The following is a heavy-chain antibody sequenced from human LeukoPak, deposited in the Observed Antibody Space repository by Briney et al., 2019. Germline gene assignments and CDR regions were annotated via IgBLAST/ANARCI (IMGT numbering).Heavy chain of an antibody. V-gene: IGHV3-23*01. CDR2: ITGSGDYT. Sequence: GGSLRLSCAASGFSFGSHPMNWVRQPPGKGLEWVSGITGSGDYTYYIDSVQGRFPISRDNSKNMLFLQMNSLRAEDTAVYYCARGVMAARLYYFDYWGRGILVTVSS. CDR1: GFSFGSHP. CDR3: ARGVMAARLYYFDY. D-gene: IGHD2-21*01. J-gene: IGHJ4*02.